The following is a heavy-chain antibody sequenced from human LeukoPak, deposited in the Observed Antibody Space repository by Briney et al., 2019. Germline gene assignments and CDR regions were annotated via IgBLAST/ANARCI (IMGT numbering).Heavy chain of an antibody. CDR2: INSDGSST. D-gene: IGHD3-3*01. CDR3: ARDLGSGTYYDFWSGYSRGTWFDP. Sequence: GGSLRLSCAASGFTFSSYWMHWVRQAPGKGLVWVSRINSDGSSTSYADSVKGRFTISRDNAKNTLYLQMNSLRAEDTAVYYCARDLGSGTYYDFWSGYSRGTWFDPWGQGTLVTVSS. V-gene: IGHV3-74*01. CDR1: GFTFSSYW. J-gene: IGHJ5*02.